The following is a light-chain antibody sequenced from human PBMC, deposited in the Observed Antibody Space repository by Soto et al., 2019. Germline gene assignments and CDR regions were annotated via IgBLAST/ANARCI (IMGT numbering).Light chain of an antibody. CDR1: NSGSKS. CDR3: QVWDSSSDHFVV. Sequence: SYELTQPPSVSVAPGQTARITCGGNNSGSKSVHWYQQKPGQAPVLVVYGDSDRPSGIPERFSGSNSGNTATLTISRVEAGDEADYYCQVWDSSSDHFVVFGGGTKLTVL. J-gene: IGLJ2*01. V-gene: IGLV3-21*02. CDR2: GDS.